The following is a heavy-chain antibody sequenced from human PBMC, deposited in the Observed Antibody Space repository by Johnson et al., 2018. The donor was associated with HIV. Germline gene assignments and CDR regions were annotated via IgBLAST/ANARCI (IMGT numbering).Heavy chain of an antibody. V-gene: IGHV3-9*01. CDR2: ISWNSGST. J-gene: IGHJ3*02. Sequence: VQLVESGGGLVQPGRSLRLSCAASGFTFDDYAMHWVRQAPGKGLEWVSGISWNSGSTYYADSVKGRFTISRDNSKNTLYLQMNSLRAEDTAVYYCARGNDYSNYGAFDIWGQGTMVTVSS. CDR3: ARGNDYSNYGAFDI. D-gene: IGHD4-11*01. CDR1: GFTFDDYA.